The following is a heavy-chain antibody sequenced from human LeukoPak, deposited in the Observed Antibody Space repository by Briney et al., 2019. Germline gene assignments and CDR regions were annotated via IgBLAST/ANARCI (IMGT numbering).Heavy chain of an antibody. CDR1: GGSISSYY. V-gene: IGHV4-59*01. J-gene: IGHJ5*02. CDR2: IYYSGST. D-gene: IGHD3-10*01. CDR3: ARVMVRGVTQFDP. Sequence: SETLSLTCTVSGGSISSYYWSWIRQPPGEGLEWIGYIYYSGSTNYNPSLKSRVTISVDTSKNQFSLKLSSVTAADTAVYYCARVMVRGVTQFDPWGQGTLVTVSS.